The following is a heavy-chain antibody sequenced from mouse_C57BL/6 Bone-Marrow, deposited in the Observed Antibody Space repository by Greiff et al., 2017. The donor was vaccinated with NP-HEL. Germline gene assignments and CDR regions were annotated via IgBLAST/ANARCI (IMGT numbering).Heavy chain of an antibody. CDR3: TRDSDYYGSSPSYWYFDV. V-gene: IGHV5-9-1*02. D-gene: IGHD1-1*01. J-gene: IGHJ1*03. Sequence: EVQLVESGEGLVKPGGSLKLSCAASGFTFSSYAMSWVRQTPEKRLEWVAYISSGGDYIYYADTVKGRFTISRDNARNTLYLQMSSLKSEDTAMYYCTRDSDYYGSSPSYWYFDVWGTGTTVTVSS. CDR2: ISSGGDYI. CDR1: GFTFSSYA.